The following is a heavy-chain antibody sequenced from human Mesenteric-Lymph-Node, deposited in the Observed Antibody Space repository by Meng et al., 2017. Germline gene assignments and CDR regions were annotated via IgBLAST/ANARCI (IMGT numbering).Heavy chain of an antibody. CDR2: INPNSGGT. Sequence: ASAKVFCNASGYTFTGYYMHWVRQAPGQWLEWMGRINPNSGGTNYGQKLQGRDTMIRDTSISTAYMGVSRLRSDDTAVYYCARGPYYYGSGSYENGWFDPWGQGTLVTVSS. J-gene: IGHJ5*02. CDR3: ARGPYYYGSGSYENGWFDP. V-gene: IGHV1-2*06. D-gene: IGHD3-10*01. CDR1: GYTFTGYY.